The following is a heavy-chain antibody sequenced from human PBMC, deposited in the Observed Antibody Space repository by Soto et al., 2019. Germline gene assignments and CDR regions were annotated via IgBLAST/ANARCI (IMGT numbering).Heavy chain of an antibody. CDR2: INAGNGNT. Sequence: ASVKVSCKASGYTFTSYAMHWVRQAPGQRLEWMGWINAGNGNTKYSQKFQGRVTITRDTSASTAYMELSSLRSEDTAVYYCARNFPYGGNSYWYFDLWGRGTLVTGSS. V-gene: IGHV1-3*01. D-gene: IGHD4-17*01. J-gene: IGHJ2*01. CDR1: GYTFTSYA. CDR3: ARNFPYGGNSYWYFDL.